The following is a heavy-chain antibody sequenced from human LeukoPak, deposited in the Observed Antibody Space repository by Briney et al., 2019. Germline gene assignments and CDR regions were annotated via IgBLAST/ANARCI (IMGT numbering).Heavy chain of an antibody. J-gene: IGHJ4*02. CDR2: IRYDGSNK. Sequence: QSGGSLRLSCAASGFTFSSYGMHWVRQAPGKGLEWVAFIRYDGSNKYYADSVKGRFTISRDNSKNTLYLQMNSLRAEDTAVYYCAKAPRISYDSSGYYGGATHFDYWGQGTLVTVSS. CDR1: GFTFSSYG. D-gene: IGHD3-22*01. V-gene: IGHV3-30*02. CDR3: AKAPRISYDSSGYYGGATHFDY.